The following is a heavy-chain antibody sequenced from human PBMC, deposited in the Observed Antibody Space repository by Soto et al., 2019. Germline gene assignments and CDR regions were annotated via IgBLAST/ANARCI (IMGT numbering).Heavy chain of an antibody. V-gene: IGHV3-23*01. D-gene: IGHD2-21*01. CDR1: GFTFRDFV. CDR3: AQDRGWGVVSPSHDS. J-gene: IGHJ4*02. CDR2: IRGTGGET. Sequence: EVHLLESGGGMVQPGGSLRVSCAASGFTFRDFVMSWVPQAPGKGLEWVSAIRGTGGETFYADSVKGRFTISRDNSKNTLYLQMNSLRDEDTALYFCAQDRGWGVVSPSHDSWGQGTLVTVSS.